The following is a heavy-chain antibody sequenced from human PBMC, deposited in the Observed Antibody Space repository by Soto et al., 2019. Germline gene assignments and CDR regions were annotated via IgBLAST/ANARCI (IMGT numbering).Heavy chain of an antibody. CDR1: GGTFSSYA. J-gene: IGHJ4*02. D-gene: IGHD3-22*01. V-gene: IGHV1-69*13. CDR3: ASVDYYDSSGYYYEKYYFDY. Sequence: GASVKVSCKASGGTFSSYAISWVRQAPGQGLEWMGGIIPIFGTANYAQKFQGRVTITADESTSTAYMELSSLRSEDTAVYYCASVDYYDSSGYYYEKYYFDYWGQGTLVTVSS. CDR2: IIPIFGTA.